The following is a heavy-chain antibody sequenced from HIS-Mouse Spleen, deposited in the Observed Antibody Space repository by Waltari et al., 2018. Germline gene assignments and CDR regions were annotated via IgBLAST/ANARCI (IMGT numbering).Heavy chain of an antibody. Sequence: QVQLVESGGGVVQPGRSLRLSCAASGFTFSSDGMHCVRQAQGKGLEGEAVISYDGSNKYYADSVKGRFSISRDNSKNTLYLQMNSLRAEDTAVYYCAKASSGWLDYWGQGTLVTVSS. CDR3: AKASSGWLDY. CDR1: GFTFSSDG. V-gene: IGHV3-30*18. J-gene: IGHJ4*02. D-gene: IGHD6-19*01. CDR2: ISYDGSNK.